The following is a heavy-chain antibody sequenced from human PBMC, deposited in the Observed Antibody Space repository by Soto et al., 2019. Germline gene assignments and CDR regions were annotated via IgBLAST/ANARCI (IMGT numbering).Heavy chain of an antibody. J-gene: IGHJ2*01. D-gene: IGHD6-25*01. CDR2: INPHTGDT. V-gene: IGHV1-2*02. Sequence: QVHLVQSGAEVKKPGASVTVSCKTSGYTLTDYYMHWVRQAPGQGLDWWAWINPHTGDTGIAERFQGRVTMTRDTSTNTAHMGLTSLTSDDTAIYYCAREGGAAPGARREWYLDLWGRGSLVTVSS. CDR1: GYTLTDYY. CDR3: AREGGAAPGARREWYLDL.